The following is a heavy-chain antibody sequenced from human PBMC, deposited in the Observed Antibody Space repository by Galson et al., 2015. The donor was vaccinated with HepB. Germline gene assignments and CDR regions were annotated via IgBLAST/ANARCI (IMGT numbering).Heavy chain of an antibody. CDR3: ARAYSSGWYPPYFDY. D-gene: IGHD6-19*01. CDR1: GDSVSSNSAA. V-gene: IGHV6-1*01. Sequence: CAISGDSVSSNSAAWNWIRQSPSRGLEWLGRTYYRSKWYNDYAVSVKSRITINPDTSKNQFSLQLNSVTPEDTAVHYCARAYSSGWYPPYFDYWGQGTLVTVSS. J-gene: IGHJ4*02. CDR2: TYYRSKWYN.